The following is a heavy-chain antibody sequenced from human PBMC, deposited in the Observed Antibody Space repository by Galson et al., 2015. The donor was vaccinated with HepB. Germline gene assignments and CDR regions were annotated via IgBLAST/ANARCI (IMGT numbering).Heavy chain of an antibody. J-gene: IGHJ5*02. Sequence: VKVSCKASGYTFTSYGISWVRQAPGQGLEWMGWISAYNGNTNYAQKLQGRVTMTTDTSTSTAYMELRSLRSDDTAVYYCAREEWPSHDYGDYGWFDPWGQGTLVTVSS. CDR2: ISAYNGNT. V-gene: IGHV1-18*04. D-gene: IGHD4-17*01. CDR3: AREEWPSHDYGDYGWFDP. CDR1: GYTFTSYG.